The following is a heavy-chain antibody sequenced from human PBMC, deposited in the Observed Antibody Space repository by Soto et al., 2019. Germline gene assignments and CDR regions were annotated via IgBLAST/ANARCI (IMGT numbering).Heavy chain of an antibody. J-gene: IGHJ5*02. CDR1: GGSISSSSYY. V-gene: IGHV4-39*01. Sequence: SETLSLTCTVSGGSISSSSYYWGWIRQPPGKGLEWIGSIYYSGSTYYNPSLKSRVTISVDTSKNQFSLKLSSVTAADTAVYYCARQGPPSYSSSWYNWFDPWGQGTLVTVSS. CDR3: ARQGPPSYSSSWYNWFDP. D-gene: IGHD6-13*01. CDR2: IYYSGST.